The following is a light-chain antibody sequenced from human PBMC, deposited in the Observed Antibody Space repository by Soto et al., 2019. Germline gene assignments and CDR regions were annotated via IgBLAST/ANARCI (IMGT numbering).Light chain of an antibody. CDR1: QSISTY. CDR3: QQSNSFPFT. V-gene: IGKV1-39*01. J-gene: IGKJ3*01. CDR2: AAS. Sequence: SHMTESPASLSTSVEDGVTITCLASQSISTYLIWYQQKPEKAPKLLIYAASSLQSGVPSRFSGSGSGTDFTLTISSLQPEDFATYYCQQSNSFPFTFGPRIKVDIK.